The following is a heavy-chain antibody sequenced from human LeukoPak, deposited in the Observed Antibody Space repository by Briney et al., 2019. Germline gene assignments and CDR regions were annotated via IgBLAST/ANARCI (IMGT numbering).Heavy chain of an antibody. CDR3: ARDRSEGGLDV. V-gene: IGHV4-59*01. CDR1: GGSLSSYY. Sequence: PSETLSLTCTVPGGSLSSYYWSWIRQPPGKGLEWIGYIYYSGSTNYNPSLKSRVTISVDTSKNQFSLKLSSVTAADTAVYYCARDRSEGGLDVWGQGTTVTVS. J-gene: IGHJ6*02. CDR2: IYYSGST.